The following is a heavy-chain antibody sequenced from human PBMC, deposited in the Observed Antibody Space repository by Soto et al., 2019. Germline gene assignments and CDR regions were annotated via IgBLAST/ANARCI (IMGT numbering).Heavy chain of an antibody. CDR2: ISHTGTT. CDR3: ASGISSRDGYFDY. CDR1: GDSISGSHW. V-gene: IGHV4-4*02. Sequence: SETLSLTCAVSGDSISGSHWWSWVRLPPGKGLEWIGEISHTGTTNYNPSLKSRVTMTVDKPKNRFSLDLTSVAAADTAVYYCASGISSRDGYFDYWGQGTVVTVSS. J-gene: IGHJ4*02. D-gene: IGHD2-2*01.